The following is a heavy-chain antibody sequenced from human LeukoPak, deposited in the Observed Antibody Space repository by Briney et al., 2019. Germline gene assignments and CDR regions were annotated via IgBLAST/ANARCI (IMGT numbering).Heavy chain of an antibody. CDR3: ARDDYGGLHYYYYGMDV. V-gene: IGHV3-43*01. Sequence: GGSLRLSCATSGFTFDDYTMHWVRQAPGKGLEWVSLITWDGSNTYYADSVKGRFTISRDNAKNSLYLQMNSLRAEDTAVYYCARDDYGGLHYYYYGMDVWGQGTTVTVSS. J-gene: IGHJ6*02. CDR2: ITWDGSNT. CDR1: GFTFDDYT. D-gene: IGHD4-23*01.